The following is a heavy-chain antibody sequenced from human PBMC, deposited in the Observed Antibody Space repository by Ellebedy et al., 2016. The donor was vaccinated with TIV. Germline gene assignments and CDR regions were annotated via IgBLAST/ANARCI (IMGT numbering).Heavy chain of an antibody. V-gene: IGHV4-59*12. J-gene: IGHJ3*02. CDR3: ARATKQWLIRADAFDI. CDR2: IYYSGST. D-gene: IGHD6-19*01. CDR1: GGSISSYY. Sequence: SETLSLXXTVSGGSISSYYWSWIRQPPGKGLEWIGYIYYSGSTNYNPSLKSRVTISVDKSKNQFSLKLSSVTAADTAVYYCARATKQWLIRADAFDIWGQGTMVTVSS.